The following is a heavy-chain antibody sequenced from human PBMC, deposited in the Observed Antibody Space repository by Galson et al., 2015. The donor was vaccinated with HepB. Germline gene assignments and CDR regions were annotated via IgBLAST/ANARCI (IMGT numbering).Heavy chain of an antibody. V-gene: IGHV3-48*01. CDR1: GFTFTMYS. CDR3: ARGRYFDL. J-gene: IGHJ2*01. CDR2: ISRGSSPI. Sequence: SLRLSCAASGFTFTMYSINWVRQTPGKGLEWISYISRGSSPIYYADSVKGRFTISRDNGKSTVYLHMNSLRGEDTAVYYCARGRYFDLWGRGTLVTVSS.